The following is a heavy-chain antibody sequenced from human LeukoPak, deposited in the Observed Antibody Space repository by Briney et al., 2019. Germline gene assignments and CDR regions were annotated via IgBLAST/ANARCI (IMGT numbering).Heavy chain of an antibody. V-gene: IGHV4-39*07. J-gene: IGHJ4*02. CDR1: GDSFGSVTDY. D-gene: IGHD6-19*01. CDR3: AGERGEEYSSGWYKRNYFDN. Sequence: ETLSLTCTVSGDSFGSVTDYWAWIRQPPGKGLEWIASGDYSGGTYYNPSLESRVAISADMSKNQFSLRLTSVTGADTAVYYCAGERGEEYSSGWYKRNYFDNWGQGIRVTVSS. CDR2: GDYSGGT.